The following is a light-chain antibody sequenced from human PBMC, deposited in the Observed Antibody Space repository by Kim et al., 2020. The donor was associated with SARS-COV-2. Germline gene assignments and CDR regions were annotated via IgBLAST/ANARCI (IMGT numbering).Light chain of an antibody. Sequence: QSVLTQPPSASGTPGQRVTISCSGSSSNIGSNYVYWYQQLPGTAPKLLTYSNNQRPSGVPDRFSGSKSGTSASLAISGLRSEDEADYYCAAWDDSLKVFGGGTKLTVL. CDR3: AAWDDSLKV. J-gene: IGLJ3*02. V-gene: IGLV1-47*02. CDR2: SNN. CDR1: SSNIGSNY.